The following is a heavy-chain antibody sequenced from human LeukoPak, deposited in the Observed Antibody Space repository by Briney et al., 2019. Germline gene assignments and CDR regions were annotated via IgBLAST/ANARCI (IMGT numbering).Heavy chain of an antibody. D-gene: IGHD3-3*01. V-gene: IGHV3-23*01. J-gene: IGHJ4*02. CDR3: ATNYYDFWSGYKD. CDR2: ISGSGGST. Sequence: GGSLRLSCAASGFTFSSYAMSWVRQAPGKGLEWVSAISGSGGSTYYADSVKGRFTISRDNSKNTLYLQMNSLKAEDTAVYYCATNYYDFWSGYKDWGQGTLVTVSS. CDR1: GFTFSSYA.